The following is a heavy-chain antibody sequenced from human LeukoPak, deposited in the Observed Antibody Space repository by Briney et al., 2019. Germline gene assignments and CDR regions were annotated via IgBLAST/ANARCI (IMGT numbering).Heavy chain of an antibody. D-gene: IGHD5-12*01. Sequence: GGSLRLSCAVSGFTFSTYAMHWVRQAPGKGLEWVAVISSDGSGQYYADSVKGRFTISRDISKNTLYLQMNSLRAEDTAVYYCAKGDSGYDLGYYGMDVWGQGTTVTVSS. V-gene: IGHV3-30*18. J-gene: IGHJ6*02. CDR1: GFTFSTYA. CDR2: ISSDGSGQ. CDR3: AKGDSGYDLGYYGMDV.